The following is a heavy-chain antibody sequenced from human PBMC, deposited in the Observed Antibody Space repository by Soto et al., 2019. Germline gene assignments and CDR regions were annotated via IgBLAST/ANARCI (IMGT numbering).Heavy chain of an antibody. CDR2: IYYSGST. Sequence: SWTLALTCAVSGGCVSSGMYYWTWIRQPPGKGLEWIGYIYYSGSTNYNPSLKSRVTISVDTSKNQFSLKLSSVTAADTAVYYCARYLWNYDSSGYSVWFDPWGQGTLVTVSS. V-gene: IGHV4-61*01. CDR1: GGCVSSGMYY. D-gene: IGHD3-22*01. CDR3: ARYLWNYDSSGYSVWFDP. J-gene: IGHJ5*02.